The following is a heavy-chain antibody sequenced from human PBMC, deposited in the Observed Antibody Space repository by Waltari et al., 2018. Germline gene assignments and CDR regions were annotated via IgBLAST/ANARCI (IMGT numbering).Heavy chain of an antibody. V-gene: IGHV4-39*01. D-gene: IGHD2-15*01. CDR3: ARSSAGMPRWPGDY. Sequence: QLQLQESGPGLVKPSETLSLSCSVSGDSISSSNYYWGWIRQPPGKGLGWIASVYYSGTTYYNPSLKSRVTISADTSRNQFYLRLTSVTATDTAVYYCARSSAGMPRWPGDYWGQGILVTVSS. J-gene: IGHJ4*02. CDR2: VYYSGTT. CDR1: GDSISSSNYY.